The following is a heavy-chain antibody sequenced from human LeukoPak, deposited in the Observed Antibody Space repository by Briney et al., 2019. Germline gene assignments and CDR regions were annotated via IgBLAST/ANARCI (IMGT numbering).Heavy chain of an antibody. Sequence: SETLSLTCAVYGESFSGYYWTWIRQPPGKGLEWIGEINHSGSTKDNPSLKSRVTLSVDTSKNQFSLKLSSVTAADTAVYHCAFWGAIGSADYWGQGTLVTVSS. V-gene: IGHV4-34*01. CDR3: AFWGAIGSADY. CDR1: GESFSGYY. D-gene: IGHD3-3*01. J-gene: IGHJ4*02. CDR2: INHSGST.